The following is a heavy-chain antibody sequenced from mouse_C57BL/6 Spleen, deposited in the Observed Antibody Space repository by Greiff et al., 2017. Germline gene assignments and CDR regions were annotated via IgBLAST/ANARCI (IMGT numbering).Heavy chain of an antibody. CDR2: ISSGSSTI. V-gene: IGHV5-17*01. CDR3: ASYSNWDYYAMDY. J-gene: IGHJ4*01. CDR1: GFTFSDYG. Sequence: EVNVVESGGGLVKPGGSLKLSCAASGFTFSDYGMHWVRQAPEKGLEWVAYISSGSSTIYYADTVKGRFTISRDNAKNTLFLQMTSLRSEDTAMYYCASYSNWDYYAMDYWGQGTSVTVSS. D-gene: IGHD2-5*01.